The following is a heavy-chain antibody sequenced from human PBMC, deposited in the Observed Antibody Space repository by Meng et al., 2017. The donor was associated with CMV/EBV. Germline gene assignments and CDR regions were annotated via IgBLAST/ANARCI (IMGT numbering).Heavy chain of an antibody. CDR3: ARFDGGYIGYHYYYYGMDV. CDR2: ISYDGSNK. Sequence: ALRLSCAASGFTFSSYAMHWVRQAPGKGLEWVAVISYDGSNKYYADSVKGRFTISRDNSKNTLYLQMNSLRAEDTAVYYCARFDGGYIGYHYYYYGMDVWGQGTTVTVSS. CDR1: GFTFSSYA. J-gene: IGHJ6*02. D-gene: IGHD1-1*01. V-gene: IGHV3-30*04.